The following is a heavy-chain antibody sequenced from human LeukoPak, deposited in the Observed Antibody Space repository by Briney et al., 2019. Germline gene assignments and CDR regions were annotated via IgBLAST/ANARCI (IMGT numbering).Heavy chain of an antibody. D-gene: IGHD3-3*01. V-gene: IGHV4-4*07. Sequence: PSETLSLTCTVSGGSTSSYYWSWFRQPAGKGLEWIGRIYTSGSTNYNPSLKSRVTMSVDTSKNQFSLKLSSVTAADTAVYYCARVGTDFWSGYTPYFDYGGQGTLVTVSA. CDR3: ARVGTDFWSGYTPYFDY. CDR1: GGSTSSYY. CDR2: IYTSGST. J-gene: IGHJ4*02.